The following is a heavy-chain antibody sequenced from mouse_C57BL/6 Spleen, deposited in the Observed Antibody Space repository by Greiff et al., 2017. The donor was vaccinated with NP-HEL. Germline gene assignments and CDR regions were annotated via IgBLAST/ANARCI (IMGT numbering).Heavy chain of an antibody. D-gene: IGHD1-1*01. J-gene: IGHJ2*01. CDR2: ISSGSSTI. CDR3: ERNEGSRFDY. V-gene: IGHV5-17*01. Sequence: DVQLVESGGGLVKPGGSLKLSCAASGFTFSDYGMHWVRQAPEKGLEWVAYISSGSSTIYYADTVKGRFTISRDNAKNTLFLQRTSLRSEEKEMNNRERNEGSRFDYWGQGTTLTVAS. CDR1: GFTFSDYG.